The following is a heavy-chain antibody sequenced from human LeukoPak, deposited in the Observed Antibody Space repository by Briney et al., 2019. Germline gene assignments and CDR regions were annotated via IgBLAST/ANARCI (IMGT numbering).Heavy chain of an antibody. D-gene: IGHD6-13*01. CDR2: INHSGST. V-gene: IGHV4-34*01. CDR3: ARSTGYSIYYFDY. CDR1: GGSFSGYY. J-gene: IGHJ4*02. Sequence: PSETLSLTCAVYGGSFSGYYWSWIRQPPGKGLEWIGEINHSGSTNYNPSLKSRVTISVDTSKNQFSLKLSSVTAADTAVYYCARSTGYSIYYFDYWGQGTLVTVSS.